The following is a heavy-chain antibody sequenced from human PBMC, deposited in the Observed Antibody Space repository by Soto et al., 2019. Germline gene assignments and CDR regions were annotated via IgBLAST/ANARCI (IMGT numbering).Heavy chain of an antibody. CDR3: ARRPPDYSNYAGWFGP. CDR1: GGTFSSYA. V-gene: IGHV1-69*01. CDR2: IIPIFGTA. Sequence: QVQLVQSGAEVKKPGASVKVSCKASGGTFSSYAISWVRQAPGQGLEWMGGIIPIFGTANYAQKFQGRVTITADESTSTAYMELSSLRSEDTAVYYCARRPPDYSNYAGWFGPWGQGPLVTVSS. J-gene: IGHJ5*02. D-gene: IGHD4-4*01.